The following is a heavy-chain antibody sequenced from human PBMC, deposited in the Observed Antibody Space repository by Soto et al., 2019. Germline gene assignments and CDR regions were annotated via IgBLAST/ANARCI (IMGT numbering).Heavy chain of an antibody. V-gene: IGHV5-51*01. D-gene: IGHD3-22*01. CDR3: ARDTFSGDSSGPHY. CDR1: GYSFSRYW. CDR2: IYPGDSDT. Sequence: PVESLKISCKRSGYSFSRYWIAWLRQTPVKGLEWIGLIYPGDSDTRYSPSFQGQVTITADKSITTAYLQLSSLTASDTAIYYCARDTFSGDSSGPHYWGQGTLVTVSS. J-gene: IGHJ4*02.